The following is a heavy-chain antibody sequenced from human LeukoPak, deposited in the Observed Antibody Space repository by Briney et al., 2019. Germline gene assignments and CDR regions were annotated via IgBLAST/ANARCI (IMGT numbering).Heavy chain of an antibody. Sequence: PGGSLRLSCAASGFTFSSYAMSWVRQAPGKGLEWVSAISGSGGSTYYADSVKGRFTISRDNSKNTLYLQMGSLRAEDMAVYYCARDYTGGWNDYWGQGIRVTVSS. CDR2: ISGSGGST. J-gene: IGHJ4*02. V-gene: IGHV3-23*01. CDR3: ARDYTGGWNDY. CDR1: GFTFSSYA. D-gene: IGHD7-27*01.